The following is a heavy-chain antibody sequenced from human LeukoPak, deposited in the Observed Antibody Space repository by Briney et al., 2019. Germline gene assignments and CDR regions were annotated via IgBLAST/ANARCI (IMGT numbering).Heavy chain of an antibody. CDR3: ASESTVNTYYYYYMDV. CDR2: IYTSGST. Sequence: SETLSLTCTVSGGSISSYYWSWIRQPAGKGLEWIGRIYTSGSTNYNPSLKSRVTMSVDTSKNQFSLKLSSVTAADTAVYYCASESTVNTYYYYYMDVWGKGTTVTVSS. J-gene: IGHJ6*03. CDR1: GGSISSYY. D-gene: IGHD4-17*01. V-gene: IGHV4-4*07.